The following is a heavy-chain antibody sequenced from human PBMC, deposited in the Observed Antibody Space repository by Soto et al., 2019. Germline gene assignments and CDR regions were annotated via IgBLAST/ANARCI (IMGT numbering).Heavy chain of an antibody. D-gene: IGHD5-12*01. CDR3: ARATSSPSEGYYYYGMDV. V-gene: IGHV4-30-2*01. J-gene: IGHJ6*02. CDR1: GGSISSGGYS. CDR2: IYHGGST. Sequence: QLQLQESGSGLVKPSQTLSLTCAVSGGSISSGGYSWSWIRQPPGKGLEWIGYIYHGGSTYYNPSLKSRVTISVDRSKNQFSLKLSSVTAADTAVYYCARATSSPSEGYYYYGMDVWGQGTTVTVSS.